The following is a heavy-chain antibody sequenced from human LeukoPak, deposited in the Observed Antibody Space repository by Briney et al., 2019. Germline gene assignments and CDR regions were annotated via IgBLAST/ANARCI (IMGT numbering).Heavy chain of an antibody. V-gene: IGHV3-21*01. Sequence: GGSLRLSCAASGFTFSSYSMNWVRQAPGKGLEWVSSISSSSSYIYYADSVKGRFTISRDNAKNSLYLQMNSLRAEDTVVYYCARDLSFWSGYLLPDFDYWGQGTLVTVSS. CDR1: GFTFSSYS. CDR2: ISSSSSYI. CDR3: ARDLSFWSGYLLPDFDY. D-gene: IGHD3-3*01. J-gene: IGHJ4*02.